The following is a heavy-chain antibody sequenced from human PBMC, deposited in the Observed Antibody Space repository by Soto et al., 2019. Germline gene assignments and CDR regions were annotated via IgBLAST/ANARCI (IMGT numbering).Heavy chain of an antibody. CDR1: GFMFSNHG. Sequence: QVPLVESGGGVVQPGRSLRLSCAASGFMFSNHGMHWVRQAPGKGLERVAVIWSDGNNRYYADSVQGRFTISRDNSQNTVYLQMNSLRAEDTAVYYCVRGDNWNDEASDYWGQGTLVTVSS. J-gene: IGHJ4*02. CDR3: VRGDNWNDEASDY. V-gene: IGHV3-33*01. CDR2: IWSDGNNR. D-gene: IGHD1-1*01.